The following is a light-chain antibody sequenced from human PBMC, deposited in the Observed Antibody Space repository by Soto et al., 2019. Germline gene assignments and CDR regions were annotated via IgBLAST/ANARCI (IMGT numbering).Light chain of an antibody. V-gene: IGKV3-20*01. CDR1: QSVGIK. CDR2: GAS. Sequence: EVVMTQSPATLSVSPGERATLSCMASQSVGIKLAWYQQKPGQAPRLLLYGASSRATGIPDRFSGSGSGTDFTLTIRRLEPEDFAVYYCQQYGSSPPITFGQGTRREIK. CDR3: QQYGSSPPIT. J-gene: IGKJ5*01.